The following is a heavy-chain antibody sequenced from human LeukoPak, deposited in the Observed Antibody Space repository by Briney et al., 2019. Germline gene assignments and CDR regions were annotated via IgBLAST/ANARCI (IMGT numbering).Heavy chain of an antibody. V-gene: IGHV3-23*01. CDR2: ITGGASTT. Sequence: PGGSLRLSCAASGFPFTNYAMTWVRQAPGRGLEWISAITGGASTTYYADFVKGRFTISRDNLKNTVSLQMNSLRAEDTAVYYCAKESITNYGDTFDYWGQGTLVTVSS. J-gene: IGHJ4*02. D-gene: IGHD4-17*01. CDR1: GFPFTNYA. CDR3: AKESITNYGDTFDY.